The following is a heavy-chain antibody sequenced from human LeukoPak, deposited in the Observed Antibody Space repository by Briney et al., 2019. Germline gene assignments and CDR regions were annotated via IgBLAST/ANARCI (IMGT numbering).Heavy chain of an antibody. CDR2: INPDSGAT. CDR1: GYTFTGYY. V-gene: IGHV1-2*02. J-gene: IGHJ5*02. D-gene: IGHD5-12*01. CDR3: AREGSSAINTNWFDP. Sequence: ASVKVSCKASGYTFTGYYMHWVRQAPGQGLEWMGWINPDSGATDYAQKFQGRVTMTRDTSITTAYMELNRLTSDDTAVYYRAREGSSAINTNWFDPWGQGTLVAVSS.